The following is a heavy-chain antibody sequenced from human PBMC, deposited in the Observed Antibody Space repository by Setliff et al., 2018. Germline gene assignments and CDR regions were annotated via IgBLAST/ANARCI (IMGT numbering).Heavy chain of an antibody. V-gene: IGHV4-61*09. Sequence: SETLSLTCTVSGDSISSRRNYWGWFRQPAGKELEWIGQIYTSWSTNYNPSLKSRLTISVDTAKNQFSLKLSSVTAADTAVYYCARMSGFLYMDVWGKGTTVTVSS. J-gene: IGHJ6*03. CDR1: GDSISSRRNY. CDR2: IYTSWST. D-gene: IGHD3-3*01. CDR3: ARMSGFLYMDV.